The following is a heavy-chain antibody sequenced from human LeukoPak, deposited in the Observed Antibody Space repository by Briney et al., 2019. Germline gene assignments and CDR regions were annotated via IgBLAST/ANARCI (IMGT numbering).Heavy chain of an antibody. CDR1: GFTFSNYG. J-gene: IGHJ4*02. Sequence: SGGSLRLSCAASGFTFSNYGMHWVRQAPGKGLEGLAIISYDGSIKYYADSVTGRFNISRDNSMNTLYLQMSSLTTDDTAVYYCAKDRRSWWELHYWGQGTLVTVSS. D-gene: IGHD1-26*01. V-gene: IGHV3-30*18. CDR2: ISYDGSIK. CDR3: AKDRRSWWELHY.